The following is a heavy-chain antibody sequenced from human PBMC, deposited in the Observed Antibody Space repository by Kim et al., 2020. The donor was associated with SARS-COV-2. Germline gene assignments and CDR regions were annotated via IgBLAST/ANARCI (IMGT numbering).Heavy chain of an antibody. CDR3: ARGGGWPRAFDI. D-gene: IGHD1-26*01. Sequence: GYAQKFQGRVTMTRNTSISTAYMELSSLRSEDTAVYYCARGGGWPRAFDIWGQGTMVTVSS. V-gene: IGHV1-8*01. J-gene: IGHJ3*02.